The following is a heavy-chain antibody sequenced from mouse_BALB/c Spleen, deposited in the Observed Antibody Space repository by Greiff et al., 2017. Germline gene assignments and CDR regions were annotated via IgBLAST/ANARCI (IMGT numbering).Heavy chain of an antibody. CDR3: AREDYYGSSGAY. CDR1: GFTFSDYY. J-gene: IGHJ3*01. Sequence: EVQGVESGGGLVKPGGSLKPSCAASGFTFSDYYMYWVRQTPEKRLEWVATISDGGSYTYYPDSVKGRFTISRDNAKNNLYLQMSSLKSEDTAMYYCAREDYYGSSGAYWGQGTLVTVSA. D-gene: IGHD1-1*01. CDR2: ISDGGSYT. V-gene: IGHV5-4*02.